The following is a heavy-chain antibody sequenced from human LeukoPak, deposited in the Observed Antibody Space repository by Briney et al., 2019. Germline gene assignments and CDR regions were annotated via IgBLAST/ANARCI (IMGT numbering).Heavy chain of an antibody. Sequence: GGSLRLSCAASGFTFSSYWMHWVRQAPGKGLVWVSRINSDGSSTNYADSVKGRFTISRDNAKNTLYLQMNSLRAEDTAVYYCARGRLGGFFDYLGQGTLVTVSS. CDR2: INSDGSST. CDR1: GFTFSSYW. V-gene: IGHV3-74*01. J-gene: IGHJ4*02. D-gene: IGHD3-16*01. CDR3: ARGRLGGFFDY.